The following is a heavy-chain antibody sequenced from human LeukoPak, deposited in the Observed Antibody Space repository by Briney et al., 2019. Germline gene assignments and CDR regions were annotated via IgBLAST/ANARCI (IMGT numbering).Heavy chain of an antibody. Sequence: SETLFLTCTGSGVSISSYYWSWIRQPPGKGLEWIGYIYYSGSTNYNPSLKSRVTISVDTSKNQFSLKLSSVTAADTAVYYCARALEYDDLTPFDYWGQGTLVTVSS. CDR2: IYYSGST. D-gene: IGHD3-9*01. V-gene: IGHV4-59*01. CDR3: ARALEYDDLTPFDY. J-gene: IGHJ4*02. CDR1: GVSISSYY.